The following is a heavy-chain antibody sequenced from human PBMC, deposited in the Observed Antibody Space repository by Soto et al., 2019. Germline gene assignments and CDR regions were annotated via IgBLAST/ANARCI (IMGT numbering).Heavy chain of an antibody. CDR3: AKDGTITILGVVIPAGMDV. CDR2: ISYDGSNK. Sequence: PGGSLRLSCAASGFTFSSYGMHWVRQAPGKGLEWVAVISYDGSNKYYADSVKGRFTISRDNSKNTLCLQMNSLRAEDTAVYYCAKDGTITILGVVIPAGMDVWGQGTTVTVSS. V-gene: IGHV3-30*18. CDR1: GFTFSSYG. D-gene: IGHD3-3*01. J-gene: IGHJ6*02.